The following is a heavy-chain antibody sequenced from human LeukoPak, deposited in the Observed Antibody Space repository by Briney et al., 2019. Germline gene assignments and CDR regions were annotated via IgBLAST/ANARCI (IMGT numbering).Heavy chain of an antibody. J-gene: IGHJ2*01. CDR2: SYHSGSS. D-gene: IGHD7-27*01. V-gene: IGHV4-39*07. CDR3: ARQGGRITGDDFWYFDL. CDR1: GGSISSGTYY. Sequence: SETLSLTFTVSGGSISSGTYYWGWVRQPPGKGLEWIGTSYHSGSSYSNPSLKSRVTMSVDTSKNQFSLNLNSMTAADTAVYYCARQGGRITGDDFWYFDLWGRGTLVTVSS.